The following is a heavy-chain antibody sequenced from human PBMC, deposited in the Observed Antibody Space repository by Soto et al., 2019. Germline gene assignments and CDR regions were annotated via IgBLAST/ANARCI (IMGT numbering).Heavy chain of an antibody. CDR1: GGTFSSYA. D-gene: IGHD1-26*01. CDR3: ARALVGPSLVGGRYYGMDV. CDR2: IIPIFGTA. Sequence: QVQLVQSGAEVKKPGSSVKVSCKASGGTFSSYAISWVRQAPGQGLEWMGGIIPIFGTANYAQKFQGRVTITADESTSTAYMELSSLRSEDTAVYYCARALVGPSLVGGRYYGMDVWGQGTTVTVSS. V-gene: IGHV1-69*01. J-gene: IGHJ6*02.